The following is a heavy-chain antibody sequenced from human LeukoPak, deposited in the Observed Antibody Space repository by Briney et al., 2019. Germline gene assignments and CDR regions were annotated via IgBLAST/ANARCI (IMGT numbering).Heavy chain of an antibody. D-gene: IGHD1-1*01. Sequence: GGSLRLSCAASGFTFSSYAMSWVRQAPGKGLQGVSAISGSGGNTYYADSVKGRFTISRDNSKNTLYLQMNSLRAEDTAVYYCTKETGTTRNWFDPWGQGTLVTVSS. V-gene: IGHV3-23*01. J-gene: IGHJ5*02. CDR1: GFTFSSYA. CDR3: TKETGTTRNWFDP. CDR2: ISGSGGNT.